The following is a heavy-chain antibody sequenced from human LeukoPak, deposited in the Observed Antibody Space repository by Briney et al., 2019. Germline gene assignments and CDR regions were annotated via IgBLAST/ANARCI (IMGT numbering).Heavy chain of an antibody. CDR1: GFTFSKFW. J-gene: IGHJ4*02. V-gene: IGHV3-7*01. CDR3: ARDISVAAADYYFDY. D-gene: IGHD6-13*01. CDR2: IKQDGSEK. Sequence: GRSLRLSCAASGFTFSKFWMTWVRQAPGKGLEWVANIKQDGSEKSYVDSVKGRFTISRDNTKNSLFLQMNSLRTEDSAVYYCARDISVAAADYYFDYWGQGTLVTVSS.